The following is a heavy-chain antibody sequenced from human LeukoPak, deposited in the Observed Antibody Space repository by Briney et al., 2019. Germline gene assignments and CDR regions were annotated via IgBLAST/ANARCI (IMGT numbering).Heavy chain of an antibody. CDR2: INQSGST. V-gene: IGHV4-34*01. Sequence: PSETLSLTCAVYGGSFSGYYWSWIRQPPGKGLXWIGEINQSGSTNYNPSLKSRVTISVDTSKNQFSLKLNSVTAADTAIYYCARLYGSGSYYRHWGQGTLVTVSS. D-gene: IGHD3-10*01. J-gene: IGHJ4*02. CDR3: ARLYGSGSYYRH. CDR1: GGSFSGYY.